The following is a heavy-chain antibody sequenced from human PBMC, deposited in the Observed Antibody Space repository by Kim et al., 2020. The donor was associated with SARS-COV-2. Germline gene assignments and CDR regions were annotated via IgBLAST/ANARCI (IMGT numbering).Heavy chain of an antibody. CDR3: ARDSRDGYTDY. V-gene: IGHV6-1*01. CDR2: N. J-gene: IGHJ4*02. Sequence: NDYAFTVKSRITITPDTSKNQFSLQLNSVTPEDTAVYYCARDSRDGYTDYWGQGTLVTVSS. D-gene: IGHD5-12*01.